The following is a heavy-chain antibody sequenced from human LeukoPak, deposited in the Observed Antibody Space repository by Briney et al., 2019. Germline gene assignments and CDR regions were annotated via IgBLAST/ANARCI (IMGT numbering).Heavy chain of an antibody. D-gene: IGHD5-18*01. Sequence: PGGFLRLSCAASGFTVSSNDMSWVRQAPGKGLEWVSVIYSGGSTYYADSVKGRFTISRDNSKNTLYLQMNSLRAEDTAVYYCARGGYSYGPYYFDYWGQGTLVTVSS. CDR1: GFTVSSND. CDR3: ARGGYSYGPYYFDY. CDR2: IYSGGST. J-gene: IGHJ4*02. V-gene: IGHV3-66*01.